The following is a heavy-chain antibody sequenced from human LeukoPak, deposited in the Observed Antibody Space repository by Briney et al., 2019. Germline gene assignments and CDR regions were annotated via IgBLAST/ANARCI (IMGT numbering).Heavy chain of an antibody. CDR1: GFTFSSYD. CDR3: ATQVSGSYRY. CDR2: ISIGSTTM. Sequence: GGSLRLSCAASGFTFSSYDMNWVRQAPGKGLEWVSYISIGSTTMYHADSVKGRFTISRDNAKNSLYLQMNSLRAEDTAVYYCATQVSGSYRYWGQGTLVTVSS. J-gene: IGHJ4*02. V-gene: IGHV3-48*04. D-gene: IGHD3-10*01.